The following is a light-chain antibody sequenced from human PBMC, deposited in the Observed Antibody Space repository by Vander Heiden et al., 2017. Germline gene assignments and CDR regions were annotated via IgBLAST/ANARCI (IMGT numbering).Light chain of an antibody. CDR1: QDISTY. Sequence: DTQMTQSPSSLSASVGDRVTITCQASQDISTYLNWYQQKRGKAPKLLISDASNLETGVPSRFSGSESGTEFTFTITNLQPEDIATYYCQQYDNLPLTFGGGTKVELK. CDR3: QQYDNLPLT. J-gene: IGKJ4*01. CDR2: DAS. V-gene: IGKV1-33*01.